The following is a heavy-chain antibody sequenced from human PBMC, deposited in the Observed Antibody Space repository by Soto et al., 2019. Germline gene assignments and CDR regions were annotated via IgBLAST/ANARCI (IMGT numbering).Heavy chain of an antibody. CDR2: ISNDGNHE. V-gene: IGHV3-30*18. CDR1: GFTFSAFG. Sequence: QVQLVESGGGVVQPGRSLRLSCAASGFTFSAFGMPWVRQAPGKGLEWVAVISNDGNHEYYADSVKGRFSISRDNSKNTFYLQMNSLSSEDTAVYFCAKSITTFGGSSTGRGALLDYWGQGILVTVSS. J-gene: IGHJ4*02. D-gene: IGHD3-3*01. CDR3: AKSITTFGGSSTGRGALLDY.